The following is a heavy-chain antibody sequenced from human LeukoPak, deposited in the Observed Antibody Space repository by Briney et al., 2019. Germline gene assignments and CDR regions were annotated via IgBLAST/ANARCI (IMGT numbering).Heavy chain of an antibody. CDR1: GGSFSGYY. CDR3: ARGRGIAACHASDY. Sequence: SETLSLTCAVYGGSFSGYYWSWIRQPPGKGLEWIGEINHSGSTNYNPSLKSRVTISVDTSKNQFSLKLSSVTAADTAVYYCARGRGIAACHASDYWGQGTLVTVSS. D-gene: IGHD6-13*01. CDR2: INHSGST. J-gene: IGHJ4*02. V-gene: IGHV4-34*01.